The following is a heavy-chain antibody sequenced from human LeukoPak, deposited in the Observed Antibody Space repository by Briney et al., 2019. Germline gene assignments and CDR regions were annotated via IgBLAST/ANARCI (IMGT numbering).Heavy chain of an antibody. D-gene: IGHD3-22*01. J-gene: IGHJ4*02. Sequence: TGGSLRLSCAASGFTFNNYAMHWVRQAPGKGLEWVAVISYDGSNEDYADSVKGRFSISRDNSKNTLYLQMNSLRAEDTAVYYCARVMDSGGYYYFDYWGQGTLVTVSS. CDR1: GFTFNNYA. CDR3: ARVMDSGGYYYFDY. CDR2: ISYDGSNE. V-gene: IGHV3-30-3*01.